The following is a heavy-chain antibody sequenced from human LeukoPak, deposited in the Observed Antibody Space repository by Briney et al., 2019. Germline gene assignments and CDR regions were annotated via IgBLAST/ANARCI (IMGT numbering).Heavy chain of an antibody. J-gene: IGHJ4*02. CDR2: ISGSGGST. D-gene: IGHD2-15*01. V-gene: IGHV3-23*01. Sequence: GGSLRLSCAASGFTFSNYAMSWVRQAPGKGLEWVSVISGSGGSTYHADSVKGRFTISRDNSNNTLYLQMNSLRAEDTAIYYCAKVGSAVVAAATNYWGQGTLVTVSS. CDR3: AKVGSAVVAAATNY. CDR1: GFTFSNYA.